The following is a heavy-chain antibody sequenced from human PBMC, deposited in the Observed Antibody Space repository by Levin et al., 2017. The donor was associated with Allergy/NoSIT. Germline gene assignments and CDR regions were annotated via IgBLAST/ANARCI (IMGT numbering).Heavy chain of an antibody. D-gene: IGHD1-26*01. CDR1: GFTFSSYW. V-gene: IGHV3-7*01. CDR2: VKQDGSQR. Sequence: LSLPCAASGFTFSSYWMSWVRPAPGKGLEWVANVKQDGSQRHFVDSVKGRFTISRDNAKSSLYLQMDSLRAEDTAVYYCARELVGPTRKSSFDYWGQGALVTVSS. J-gene: IGHJ4*02. CDR3: ARELVGPTRKSSFDY.